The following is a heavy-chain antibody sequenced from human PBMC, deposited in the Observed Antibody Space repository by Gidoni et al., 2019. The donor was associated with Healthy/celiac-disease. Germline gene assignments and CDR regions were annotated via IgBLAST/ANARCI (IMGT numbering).Heavy chain of an antibody. CDR2: IYSSGSN. CDR3: ARLRMVRGVIGLEGHFDY. Sequence: QLQLQESGPVLVTPSETLSLTCTVSGGSLSSSSYYWGWIRQPPGKGLEWIGSIYSSGSNYYNPSLKSRVTISVDTSKNQFSLKLSSVTAADTAVYYCARLRMVRGVIGLEGHFDYWGQGTLVTVSS. J-gene: IGHJ4*02. D-gene: IGHD3-10*01. V-gene: IGHV4-39*01. CDR1: GGSLSSSSYY.